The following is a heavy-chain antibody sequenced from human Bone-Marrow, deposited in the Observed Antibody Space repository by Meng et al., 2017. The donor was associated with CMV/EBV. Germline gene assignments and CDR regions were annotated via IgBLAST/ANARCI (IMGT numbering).Heavy chain of an antibody. D-gene: IGHD2-2*02. CDR3: AKDGEIYQLLYYWYFDL. Sequence: GGSLRLSCAASGFTFSSYGIHWVRQAPGKGLEWVAFIRYDGGNKFYADSVKGRFTISRDNSKNTLFLQMNSLRAEDTAVYYCAKDGEIYQLLYYWYFDLWGRGTLVTISS. J-gene: IGHJ2*01. CDR1: GFTFSSYG. V-gene: IGHV3-30*02. CDR2: IRYDGGNK.